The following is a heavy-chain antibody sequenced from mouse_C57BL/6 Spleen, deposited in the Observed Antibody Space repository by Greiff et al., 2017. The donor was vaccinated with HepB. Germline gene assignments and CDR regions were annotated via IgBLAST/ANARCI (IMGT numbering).Heavy chain of an antibody. CDR3: APITTGWYFDV. CDR1: GYTFTSYW. Sequence: QVQLQQPGAELVKPGASVKLSCKASGYTFTSYWMHWVKQRPGQGLEWIGMIHPNSGSTNYNEKFKSKATLTVDKSSSTAYMQLSSLTSEDSAVYYCAPITTGWYFDVWGTGTTVTVSS. J-gene: IGHJ1*03. V-gene: IGHV1-64*01. CDR2: IHPNSGST. D-gene: IGHD1-1*01.